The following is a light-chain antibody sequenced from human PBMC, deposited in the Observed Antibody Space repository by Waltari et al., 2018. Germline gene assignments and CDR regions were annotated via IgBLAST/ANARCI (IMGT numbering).Light chain of an antibody. CDR3: CSYAGRYTSV. CDR2: DVD. J-gene: IGLJ2*01. Sequence: QSALTQPRSVSGSPGPSVTLPCTGTNRDVGAYNYVSWYQQPPGKAPKLGIYDVDNRPSGVPDRFSGSKAGNTASLTISGLQTDDEADYYCCSYAGRYTSVFGGGTKVTVL. CDR1: NRDVGAYNY. V-gene: IGLV2-11*01.